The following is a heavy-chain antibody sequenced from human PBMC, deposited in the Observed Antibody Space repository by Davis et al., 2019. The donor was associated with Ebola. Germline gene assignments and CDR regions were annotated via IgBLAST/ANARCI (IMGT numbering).Heavy chain of an antibody. V-gene: IGHV3-23*01. D-gene: IGHD2-21*02. Sequence: GESLKISCAASGFTFSSYAMSWVRQAPGKGLEWVSASSGSGGSTYYAASVKGRLTISRDNSKHTLYLQMNSLRVEDTAVYDCAKGIAYCGGDCHSSRGPFDYWGQGTLVTVSS. J-gene: IGHJ4*02. CDR2: SSGSGGST. CDR3: AKGIAYCGGDCHSSRGPFDY. CDR1: GFTFSSYA.